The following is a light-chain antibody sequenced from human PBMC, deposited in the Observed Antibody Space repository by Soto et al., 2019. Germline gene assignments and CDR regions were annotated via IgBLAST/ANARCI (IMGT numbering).Light chain of an antibody. V-gene: IGKV1-27*01. J-gene: IGKJ2*01. CDR3: QKYNSAPHT. CDR2: AAS. CDR1: QGISNY. Sequence: DIQMTQSPSSLSASVGDRVTITCRASQGISNYLAWYQQKPGKVPKLLIYAASTLQSGVPSRFSGSGSGTDFTLTISSLQPEDXATXXXQKYNSAPHTFGQGTKLEIK.